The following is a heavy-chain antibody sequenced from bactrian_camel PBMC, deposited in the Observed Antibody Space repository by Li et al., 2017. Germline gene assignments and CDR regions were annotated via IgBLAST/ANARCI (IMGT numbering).Heavy chain of an antibody. Sequence: HVQLVESGGGSVQAGGTLTLSCTVRNYETGYNTMGWFRQAPEKEREGLAVIYTGGGATMYADSVKGRLTISQDNAKSTLYLQLNSLKTEDTAMYYCVIRPPRAVPSQVADICWGRGTQVTVS. CDR2: IYTGGGAT. CDR3: VIRPPRAVPSQVADIC. V-gene: IGHV3S54*01. D-gene: IGHD2*01. CDR1: NYETGYNT. J-gene: IGHJ4*01.